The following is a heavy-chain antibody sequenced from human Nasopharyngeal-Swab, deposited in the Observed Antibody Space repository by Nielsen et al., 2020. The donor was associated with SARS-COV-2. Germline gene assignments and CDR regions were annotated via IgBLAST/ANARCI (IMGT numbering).Heavy chain of an antibody. CDR2: ISYDGSNK. CDR3: ARDPQYTVTTT. D-gene: IGHD4-17*01. J-gene: IGHJ5*02. CDR1: GFTFSSYA. Sequence: GASLKISCAASGFTFSSYAMSWVRQAPGKGLEWVAVISYDGSNKYYADSVKGRFTISRDNSKNTLYLQMNSLRAEDTAVYYCARDPQYTVTTTWGQGTLVTVSS. V-gene: IGHV3-30*03.